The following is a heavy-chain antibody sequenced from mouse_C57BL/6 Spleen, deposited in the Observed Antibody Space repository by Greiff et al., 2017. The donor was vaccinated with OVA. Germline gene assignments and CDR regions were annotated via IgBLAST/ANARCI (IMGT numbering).Heavy chain of an antibody. D-gene: IGHD2-4*01. CDR2: IRLKSDNYAT. V-gene: IGHV6-3*01. Sequence: DVQLQESGGGLVQPGGSMKLSCVASGFTFSNYWMNWVRQSPEKGLEWVAQIRLKSDNYATHYAESVKGRFTISRDDSKSSVYLQMNNLRAEDTGIYYCTGTPYYDYDGFAYWGQGTLVTVSA. J-gene: IGHJ3*01. CDR3: TGTPYYDYDGFAY. CDR1: GFTFSNYW.